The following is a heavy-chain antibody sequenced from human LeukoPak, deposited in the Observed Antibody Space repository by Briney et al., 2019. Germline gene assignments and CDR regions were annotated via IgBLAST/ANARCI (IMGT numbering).Heavy chain of an antibody. J-gene: IGHJ3*02. CDR2: IIPILGIA. Sequence: ASVKVSCKASGGTFSSYAISWVRQAPGQGLEWMGRIIPILGIANYAQKFQGRVTITADKSTSTAYMELSSLRSEDTAVYYCARGGYQGDYHAFDIWGQGTMVTVSS. V-gene: IGHV1-69*04. D-gene: IGHD4-17*01. CDR1: GGTFSSYA. CDR3: ARGGYQGDYHAFDI.